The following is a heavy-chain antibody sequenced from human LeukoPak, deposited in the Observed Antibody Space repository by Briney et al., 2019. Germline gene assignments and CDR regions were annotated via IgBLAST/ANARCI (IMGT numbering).Heavy chain of an antibody. CDR2: ISVSGNT. CDR1: GFTLSSYA. CDR3: ARWYSSCWEYYYYYYTDV. V-gene: IGHV3-23*01. Sequence: GGSLGLSCAASGFTLSSYAMSWVRQAPGKGLEWVSAISVSGNTYHADSVKGRFTISRDSSKNTLYLQMNSLRAEDTAVYYRARWYSSCWEYYYYYYTDVWGKGTTVTVSS. D-gene: IGHD6-19*01. J-gene: IGHJ6*03.